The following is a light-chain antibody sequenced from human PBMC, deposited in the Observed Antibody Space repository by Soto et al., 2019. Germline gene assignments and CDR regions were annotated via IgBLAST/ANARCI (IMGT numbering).Light chain of an antibody. CDR2: EVS. J-gene: IGLJ1*01. V-gene: IGLV2-14*01. CDR1: SSDVGGYNY. Sequence: QSALTQPASVSGSLGQSITISCTGTSSDVGGYNYVSWYQQHPGKAPKLMIYEVSNRPSGISNRFSGSKSGNTASLTISGLQAEDDAHYYCSSYTSTNTRLFGTGTKLTVL. CDR3: SSYTSTNTRL.